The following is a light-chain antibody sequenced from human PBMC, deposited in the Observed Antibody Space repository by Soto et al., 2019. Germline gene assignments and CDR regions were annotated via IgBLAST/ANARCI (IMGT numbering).Light chain of an antibody. J-gene: IGKJ4*01. CDR1: QGSSSY. CDR3: QQYYSYPPLT. V-gene: IGKV1-8*01. CDR2: AAS. Sequence: AIRMTQSPSSLSASTGDRVTITCRASQGSSSYLAWYQQKPGKAPKLLIYAASTLQSGVPSRFSGSGSGTDFTLTISCLQSEDFATYYCQQYYSYPPLTFGGGTQVEIK.